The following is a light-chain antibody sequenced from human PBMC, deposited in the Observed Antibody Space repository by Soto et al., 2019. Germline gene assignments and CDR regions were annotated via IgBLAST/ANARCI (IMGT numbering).Light chain of an antibody. CDR2: GNS. J-gene: IGLJ1*01. CDR1: SSNIGAGYD. CDR3: QSSDNSLSGYV. Sequence: QSVLTQLPSVSGAPGQRVTISCTGSSSNIGAGYDVHWYQQLPGTAPKLLIYGNSNRPSGVPDRISGSKSGTSASLAITGLQAQDEADYHCQSSDNSLSGYVFGTGTKLTVL. V-gene: IGLV1-40*01.